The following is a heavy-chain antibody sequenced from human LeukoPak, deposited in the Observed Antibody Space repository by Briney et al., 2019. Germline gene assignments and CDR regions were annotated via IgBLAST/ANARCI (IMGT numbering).Heavy chain of an antibody. V-gene: IGHV4-59*08. Sequence: SETLSLTCTVSGGSIISYYWSWIRQPPGKALEWIGYIYYSGSTNYNPSLKGRVTISVDTSKNQFSLKLSSVTAADTAVYYCARRRYYDSSGYYYDYWGQGTLVTVSS. J-gene: IGHJ4*02. CDR2: IYYSGST. D-gene: IGHD3-22*01. CDR3: ARRRYYDSSGYYYDY. CDR1: GGSIISYY.